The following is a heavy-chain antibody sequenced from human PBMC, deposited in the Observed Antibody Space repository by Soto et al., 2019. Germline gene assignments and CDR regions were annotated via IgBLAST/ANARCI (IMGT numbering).Heavy chain of an antibody. V-gene: IGHV4-59*01. CDR3: ARPHGGSSGWDNWFDP. J-gene: IGHJ5*02. Sequence: KPSETLSLTCTVSGGSISSYYWSWIRQPPGKGLEWIGYIYYSGSTNYNPSLKSRVTISVDTSKNQFSLKLSSVTAADTAVYYCARPHGGSSGWDNWFDPWGQGTLVT. D-gene: IGHD6-25*01. CDR2: IYYSGST. CDR1: GGSISSYY.